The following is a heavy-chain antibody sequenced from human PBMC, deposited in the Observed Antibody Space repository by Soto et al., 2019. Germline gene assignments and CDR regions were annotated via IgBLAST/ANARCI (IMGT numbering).Heavy chain of an antibody. Sequence: EVQLVESGGGLVQPGGSLRLSCAASGFSFSDYYINWVRQAPGKGLEWVGRTRNKASSYTTDYAAFVKGRFTISRDDSKNLIYLQMNSLKTEDTAVYYCAREGSSSGPDYEYWGQRTLVTVSA. V-gene: IGHV3-72*01. CDR1: GFSFSDYY. CDR2: TRNKASSYTT. J-gene: IGHJ4*02. D-gene: IGHD3-22*01. CDR3: AREGSSSGPDYEY.